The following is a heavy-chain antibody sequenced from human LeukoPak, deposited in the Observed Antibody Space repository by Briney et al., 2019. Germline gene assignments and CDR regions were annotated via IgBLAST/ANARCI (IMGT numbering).Heavy chain of an antibody. CDR1: GFTFSDYY. V-gene: IGHV3-11*01. Sequence: GGTLRLSCAASGFTFSDYYMSWIRQAPGKGLEWLSYINIGGTNTHYADSVKGRFTIYRDNAKKSLYLEMNNLRAEDTAVYYCARDGAGFDTWGQGVLVTVSS. J-gene: IGHJ5*02. CDR2: INIGGTNT. CDR3: ARDGAGFDT.